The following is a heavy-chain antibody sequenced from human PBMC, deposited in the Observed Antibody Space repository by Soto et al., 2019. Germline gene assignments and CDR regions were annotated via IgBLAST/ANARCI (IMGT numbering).Heavy chain of an antibody. Sequence: EVQLVESGGGLVPPGRSLRLSCAASGFTFDDYAMHWVRQAPGKGLEWVSGISWNSGSIGYADSVKGRFTISRDNAKNSLYLQMNSLRAEDTALYYCAKGRGSYSSGYQIDYWGQGTLVTVSS. V-gene: IGHV3-9*01. D-gene: IGHD3-22*01. CDR2: ISWNSGSI. CDR3: AKGRGSYSSGYQIDY. CDR1: GFTFDDYA. J-gene: IGHJ4*02.